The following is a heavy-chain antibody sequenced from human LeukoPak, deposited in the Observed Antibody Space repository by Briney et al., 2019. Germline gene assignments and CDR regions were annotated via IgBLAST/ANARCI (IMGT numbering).Heavy chain of an antibody. CDR1: GGSFSGYY. Sequence: PSGTLSLTCAVYGGSFSGYYWSWIRQPPGKGLEWIGEINHSGSTNYNPSLKSRVTISVDTSKNQFSLKLSSVTAADTAVYYCARGYSSSWYYCGMDVWGQGTTVTVSS. J-gene: IGHJ6*02. CDR2: INHSGST. D-gene: IGHD6-13*01. V-gene: IGHV4-34*01. CDR3: ARGYSSSWYYCGMDV.